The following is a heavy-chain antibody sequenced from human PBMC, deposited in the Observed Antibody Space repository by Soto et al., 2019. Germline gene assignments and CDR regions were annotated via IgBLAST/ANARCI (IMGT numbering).Heavy chain of an antibody. Sequence: QVQLQESGPGVVKPSETLSLTCTVSGGSFSSGSYYWSWIRQSPGKGLEWIGFVDYVGRATYSPSIKSRLTISLDTPKKEFSLKVNSVTAADTAVYYCASARRIAGTNLDYWGEGILVTVSS. V-gene: IGHV4-61*01. D-gene: IGHD1-7*01. CDR3: ASARRIAGTNLDY. CDR2: VDYVGRA. J-gene: IGHJ4*02. CDR1: GGSFSSGSYY.